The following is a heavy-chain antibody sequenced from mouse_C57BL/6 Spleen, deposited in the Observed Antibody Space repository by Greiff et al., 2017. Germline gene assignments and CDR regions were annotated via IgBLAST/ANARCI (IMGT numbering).Heavy chain of an antibody. CDR2: IYPGDGDT. CDR3: ALDSSGQGYYAMDY. Sequence: VQRVESGAALVKPGASVKISCQASGYAFSSYWMNWVKQRPGKGLEWIGQIYPGDGDTNYNGKFKGKATLTADTSSSTAYMQLSSLTAEDSAVYFCALDSSGQGYYAMDYWGQGDSVTVSS. D-gene: IGHD3-2*02. CDR1: GYAFSSYW. J-gene: IGHJ4*01. V-gene: IGHV1-80*01.